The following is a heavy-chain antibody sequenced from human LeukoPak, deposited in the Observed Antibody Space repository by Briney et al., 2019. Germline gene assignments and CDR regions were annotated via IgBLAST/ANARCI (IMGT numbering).Heavy chain of an antibody. CDR2: IYYSGST. Sequence: KPSETLSLTFAVYGGSFRSYYWSWIRQHPGKGLEWIGYIYYSGSTYYNPSLKSRVTISVDTSKNQFSLKLSSVTAADTAVYYCARTPGRYDYDWGYGYFDYWGQGTLVTVSS. J-gene: IGHJ4*02. D-gene: IGHD3-16*01. V-gene: IGHV4-59*06. CDR1: GGSFRSYY. CDR3: ARTPGRYDYDWGYGYFDY.